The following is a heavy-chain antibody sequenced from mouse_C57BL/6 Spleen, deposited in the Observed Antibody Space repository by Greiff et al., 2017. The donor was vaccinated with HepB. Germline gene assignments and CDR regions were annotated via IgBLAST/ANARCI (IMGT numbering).Heavy chain of an antibody. CDR3: TRADSSGYDY. CDR1: GYTFTDYE. V-gene: IGHV1-15*01. Sequence: VQLQQSGAELVRPGASVTLSCKASGYTFTDYEMHWVKQTPVHGLEWIGAIDPETGGTAYNQKFTGKAILTADKSSSTAYMALRSLTSEDSAVYYCTRADSSGYDYWGQGTTLTVSS. D-gene: IGHD3-2*02. CDR2: IDPETGGT. J-gene: IGHJ2*01.